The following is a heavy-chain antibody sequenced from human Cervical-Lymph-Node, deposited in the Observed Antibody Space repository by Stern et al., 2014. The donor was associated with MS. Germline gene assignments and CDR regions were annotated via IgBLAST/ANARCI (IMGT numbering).Heavy chain of an antibody. Sequence: QVQLGQSGPEVKKPGSSVKVSCKASGGTFSGFGMNWVRQAPGQGLEWMGWIITKVGTANYAQQFQNRVTITADASTSTAYMELHSLRSEDTAVYYCAKDDHQRTSTSVGFFYYALDVWGQGTTVTVSS. V-gene: IGHV1-69*01. D-gene: IGHD1-26*01. J-gene: IGHJ6*02. CDR1: GGTFSGFG. CDR3: AKDDHQRTSTSVGFFYYALDV. CDR2: IITKVGTA.